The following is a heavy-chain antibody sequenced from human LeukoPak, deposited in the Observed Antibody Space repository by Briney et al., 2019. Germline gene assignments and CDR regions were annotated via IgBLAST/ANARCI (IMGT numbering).Heavy chain of an antibody. J-gene: IGHJ4*02. CDR3: ARDTLLWEDFDY. D-gene: IGHD3-10*01. Sequence: SETLSLTCTVSGGSISSYYWSWIRQPPGKGLEWIGYIYYSGSTYYNPSLKSRVTISVDTSKNQFSLKLSSVTAADTAVYYCARDTLLWEDFDYWGQGTLVTVSS. V-gene: IGHV4-59*12. CDR1: GGSISSYY. CDR2: IYYSGST.